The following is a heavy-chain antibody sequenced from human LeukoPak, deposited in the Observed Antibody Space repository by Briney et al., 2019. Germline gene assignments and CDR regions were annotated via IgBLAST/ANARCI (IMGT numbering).Heavy chain of an antibody. V-gene: IGHV3-23*01. CDR1: GYTLSSYV. CDR3: TKGDRGSGWQH. CDR2: ITGTGGGT. D-gene: IGHD6-19*01. J-gene: IGHJ4*02. Sequence: GGSLRLSCAASGYTLSSYVMSWVRQAPGKGLEWVSAITGTGGGTYYADSAKGRFTISRDDSKNTLYLQMDSLRADDTAIYYCTKGDRGSGWQHWGQGTLVTV.